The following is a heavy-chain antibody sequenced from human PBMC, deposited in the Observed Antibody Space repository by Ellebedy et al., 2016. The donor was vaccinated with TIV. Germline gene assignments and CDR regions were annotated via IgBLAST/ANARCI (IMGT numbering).Heavy chain of an antibody. CDR1: GFTFSPYA. D-gene: IGHD5-18*01. CDR3: AKDRTPGDGYWVFDD. J-gene: IGHJ4*02. V-gene: IGHV3-23*01. Sequence: GESLKISCAASGFTFSPYAMSWVRQAPGKGLEWVSGIDGSGSKKYADSVKGRFTISRDDSKSTVDLQMNSLRVEDTAVYFCAKDRTPGDGYWVFDDWGQGTLVTVSS. CDR2: IDGSGSKK.